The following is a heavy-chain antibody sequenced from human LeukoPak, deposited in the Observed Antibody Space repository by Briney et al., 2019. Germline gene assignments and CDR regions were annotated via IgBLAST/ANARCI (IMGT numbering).Heavy chain of an antibody. CDR1: GFTFDDYA. CDR3: AKDSDSSGPPGWFDP. V-gene: IGHV3-9*01. Sequence: PGRSLRLSCAASGFTFDDYAMHWVRQAPGKGLEWVSGISWNSGSIGYADSVKGRFTISRDNAKNSLYLQMNSLRAEDTALYYCAKDSDSSGPPGWFDPWGQGTLVTVSS. D-gene: IGHD3-22*01. CDR2: ISWNSGSI. J-gene: IGHJ5*02.